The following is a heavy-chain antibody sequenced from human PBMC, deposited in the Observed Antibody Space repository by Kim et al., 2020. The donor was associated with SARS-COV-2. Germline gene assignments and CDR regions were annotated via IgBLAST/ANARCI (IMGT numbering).Heavy chain of an antibody. Sequence: SPSFPGQVTSSADKSISTAYLQWSSLKASDTAMYYCARAGYSYGLYFDYWGQGTLVTVSS. J-gene: IGHJ4*02. CDR3: ARAGYSYGLYFDY. D-gene: IGHD5-18*01. V-gene: IGHV5-51*01.